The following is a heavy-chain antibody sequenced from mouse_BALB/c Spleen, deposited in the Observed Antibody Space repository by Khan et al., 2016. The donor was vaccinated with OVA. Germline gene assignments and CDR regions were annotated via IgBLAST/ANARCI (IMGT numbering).Heavy chain of an antibody. CDR2: IWAGGST. CDR1: GFSLTSYA. Sequence: QVQLKASGPGLVAPSQSLSITCTVTGFSLTSYAIHWIRQPPGKGLEWLGVIWAGGSTNYNSALMSRLSISKDNSKSQVFLKMNSLQTHDTAMYYCARNREPDYFDYWGQGTTLTVSS. V-gene: IGHV2-9*02. CDR3: ARNREPDYFDY. J-gene: IGHJ2*01.